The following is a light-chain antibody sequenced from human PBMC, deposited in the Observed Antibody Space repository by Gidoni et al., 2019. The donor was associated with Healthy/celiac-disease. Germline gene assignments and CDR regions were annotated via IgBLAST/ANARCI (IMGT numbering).Light chain of an antibody. V-gene: IGKV3-20*01. CDR1: QSVSSSY. CDR3: QQYGSSPT. J-gene: IGKJ1*01. Sequence: IVLPPSPGTLSVSPGERATLSCRASQSVSSSYIAWYQQEPGQAPRLLIYGASSKATGIPNSFSSSGSGTDFTLTSSRLDPEYSALYYCQQYGSSPTFGQGTKVEIK. CDR2: GAS.